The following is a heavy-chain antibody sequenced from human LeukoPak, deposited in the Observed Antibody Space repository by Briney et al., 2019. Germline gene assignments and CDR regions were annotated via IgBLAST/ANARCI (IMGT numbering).Heavy chain of an antibody. D-gene: IGHD6-19*01. V-gene: IGHV4-34*01. J-gene: IGHJ4*02. Sequence: SETLSLTCAVYGGSFSGYYWSWIRQPPGKGLEWIGEINHSGSTNYNPSLKSRVTISVDTSKNQFSLKLSSVTAADTAVYYCAKSSGWQVRDPYYFDYWGQGTLVTVSS. CDR3: AKSSGWQVRDPYYFDY. CDR1: GGSFSGYY. CDR2: INHSGST.